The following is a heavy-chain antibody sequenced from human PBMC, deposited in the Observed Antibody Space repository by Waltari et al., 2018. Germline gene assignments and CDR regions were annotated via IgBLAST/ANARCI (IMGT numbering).Heavy chain of an antibody. V-gene: IGHV3-23*01. D-gene: IGHD1-1*01. Sequence: APGKGLECVSGINSGGDSTAYVDSVKGRFTISRDNSKNTLYLQMNSLRVEDTALYYSARGINESFEPWGQGTLVTVSS. J-gene: IGHJ5*02. CDR3: ARGINESFEP. CDR2: INSGGDST.